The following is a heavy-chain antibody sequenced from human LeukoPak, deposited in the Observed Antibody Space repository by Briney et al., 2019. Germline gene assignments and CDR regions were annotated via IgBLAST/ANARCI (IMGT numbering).Heavy chain of an antibody. V-gene: IGHV4-38-2*02. J-gene: IGHJ4*02. CDR3: ARATLAAPPRGN. CDR1: GYSISSGNY. Sequence: KPSETLSLTCSVSGYSISSGNYWGWIRLPPGKGLQWIGSIYHSGSTYYNPSLKSRVTISVDTSKNQFSLKLSSVTAADTAVYYRARATLAAPPRGNWGQGTLVTVSS. CDR2: IYHSGST. D-gene: IGHD6-6*01.